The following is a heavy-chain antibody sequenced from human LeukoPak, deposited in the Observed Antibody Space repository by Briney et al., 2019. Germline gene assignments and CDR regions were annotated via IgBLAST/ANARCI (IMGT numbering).Heavy chain of an antibody. CDR2: IRSKPNNYAT. J-gene: IGHJ4*02. CDR1: GFTFSDSA. Sequence: GGSLRLSCAASGFTFSDSAFHWVRQASGKGLEWVGRIRSKPNNYATAYTASVKGRFTISRDDSKNTAYLQMNSLNTEDTAMYYCTRHFIGATPFDYRGQGTLVSVSS. V-gene: IGHV3-73*01. CDR3: TRHFIGATPFDY. D-gene: IGHD4/OR15-4a*01.